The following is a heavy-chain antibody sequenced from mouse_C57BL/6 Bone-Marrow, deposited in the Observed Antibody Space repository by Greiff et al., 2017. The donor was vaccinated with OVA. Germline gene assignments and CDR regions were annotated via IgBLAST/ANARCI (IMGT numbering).Heavy chain of an antibody. Sequence: QVQLQQPGAELVRPGSSVKLSCKASGYTFTSYWMHWVKQRPIQGLEWIGNIDPSDSETHYNQKFKDKATLTVDKSSSTAYMQLSSLTSEDSAVYYCARRGATGSSVDYWGQGTTLTVSS. CDR3: ARRGATGSSVDY. J-gene: IGHJ2*01. D-gene: IGHD1-1*01. V-gene: IGHV1-52*01. CDR2: IDPSDSET. CDR1: GYTFTSYW.